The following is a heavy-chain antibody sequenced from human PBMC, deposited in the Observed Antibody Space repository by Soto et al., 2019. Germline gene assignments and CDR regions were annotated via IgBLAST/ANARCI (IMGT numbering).Heavy chain of an antibody. CDR2: ISAHNGNT. J-gene: IGHJ4*02. V-gene: IGHV1-18*01. CDR1: GYTFTSYG. CDR3: ARGRYGDS. D-gene: IGHD1-1*01. Sequence: QVHLVQSGAEVKKPGASVKVSCKASGYTFTSYGITWVRQAPGQGLEWMGWISAHNGNTDYAQKLQGRVIVTRDTSTSTAYMEMRSLISDDPAVYYGARGRYGDSWGQGALVTVSS.